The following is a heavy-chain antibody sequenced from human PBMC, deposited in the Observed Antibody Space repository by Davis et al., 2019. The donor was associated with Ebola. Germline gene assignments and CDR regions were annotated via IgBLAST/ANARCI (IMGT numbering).Heavy chain of an antibody. CDR3: AREVID. V-gene: IGHV3-48*03. J-gene: IGHJ4*02. Sequence: GESLKISCAASGFIFSNYEMTWVRQAPGKGLEWVSSIGGSGSTLYYADSVKGRFTISRDNAKNSVYLQMNSLRAEDTAVYYCAREVIDWGQGILVTVSS. D-gene: IGHD2/OR15-2a*01. CDR2: IGGSGSTL. CDR1: GFIFSNYE.